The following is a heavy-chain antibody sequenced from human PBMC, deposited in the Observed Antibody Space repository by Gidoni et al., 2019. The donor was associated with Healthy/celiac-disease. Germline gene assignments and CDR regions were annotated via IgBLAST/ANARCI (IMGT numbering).Heavy chain of an antibody. D-gene: IGHD5-12*01. J-gene: IGHJ6*03. CDR1: GGTFRSYA. V-gene: IGHV1-69*04. CDR3: ARDSGGYGYYYYYYMDV. CDR2: IIPILGIA. Sequence: QVQLVQSGAEVKKPGSSVKVSCKASGGTFRSYAISWVRQAPGQGLEWMGRIIPILGIANYAQKFQGRVTITADKSTSTAYMELSSLRSEDTAVYYCARDSGGYGYYYYYYMDVWGKGTTVTVSS.